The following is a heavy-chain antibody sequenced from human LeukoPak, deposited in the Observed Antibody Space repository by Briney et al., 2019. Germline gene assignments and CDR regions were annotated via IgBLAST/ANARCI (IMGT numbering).Heavy chain of an antibody. CDR1: GGSFSGYY. V-gene: IGHV4-34*01. J-gene: IGHJ3*02. CDR2: INHSGST. CDR3: ARGGYSSSWYRDAFDI. D-gene: IGHD6-13*01. Sequence: SETLSLTCAVYGGSFSGYYWSWIRQPPGKGLEWIGEINHSGSTNYNPSLKSRVTISVDTSKNQFSLKLSSVTAADTAVYCCARGGYSSSWYRDAFDIWGQGTMVTVSS.